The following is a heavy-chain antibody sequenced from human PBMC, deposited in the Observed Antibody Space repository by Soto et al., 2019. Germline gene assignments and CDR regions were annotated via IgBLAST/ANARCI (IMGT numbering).Heavy chain of an antibody. CDR1: GFTFSSYS. J-gene: IGHJ5*02. D-gene: IGHD3-10*01. V-gene: IGHV3-48*01. CDR2: ISSSSSTI. CDR3: ARGEAYYYGSGSPYNWFDP. Sequence: GGSLRLSCAASGFTFSSYSMNWVRQAPGKGLEWVSYISSSSSTIYYADSVKGRFTISRDNAKNSLYLQMNSLRAEDTAVYYCARGEAYYYGSGSPYNWFDPWGQGTLVTVSS.